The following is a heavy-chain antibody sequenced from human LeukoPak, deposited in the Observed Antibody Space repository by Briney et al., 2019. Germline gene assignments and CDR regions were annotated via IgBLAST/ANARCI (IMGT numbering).Heavy chain of an antibody. CDR1: GGFISSYY. CDR2: IYITGST. D-gene: IGHD1-26*01. V-gene: IGHV4-59*13. Sequence: PSETLSLTCTVSGGFISSYYWTWIRQHLGLGLESNGDIYITGSTNYNPYLKRRVTMSVDPSKNQFSLRLSSVTAADTAVYYCARVRIGETSYDASDVWGLGTMVTVSS. CDR3: ARVRIGETSYDASDV. J-gene: IGHJ3*01.